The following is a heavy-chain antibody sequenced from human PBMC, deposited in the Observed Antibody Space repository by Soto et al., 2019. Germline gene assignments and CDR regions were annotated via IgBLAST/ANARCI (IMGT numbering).Heavy chain of an antibody. CDR2: ISYDGSNK. J-gene: IGHJ4*02. CDR3: AIEWEIALSY. Sequence: QVQLVESGGGVVKPGRSLRLSCAASGFTFSSYAMHWVRQAPGKGLEWVAVISYDGSNKYYADSVKGRFTISRDNSKNTLYLQMNSLRAEDTAVYYCAIEWEIALSYWGQGTLVNGSS. CDR1: GFTFSSYA. D-gene: IGHD1-26*01. V-gene: IGHV3-30-3*01.